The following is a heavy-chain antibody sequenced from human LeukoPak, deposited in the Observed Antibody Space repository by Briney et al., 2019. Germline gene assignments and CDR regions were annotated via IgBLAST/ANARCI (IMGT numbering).Heavy chain of an antibody. CDR3: AREGTYYFDY. V-gene: IGHV3-7*01. CDR2: IKQDGSEK. Sequence: GSLRLSCAASGFTFSSYGMHWVRQAPGKGLEWVANIKQDGSEKYYVDSVKGRFTISRDNAKNSLYLQMNSLRAEDTAVYYCAREGTYYFDYWGQGTLVTVSS. CDR1: GFTFSSYG. D-gene: IGHD3-10*01. J-gene: IGHJ4*02.